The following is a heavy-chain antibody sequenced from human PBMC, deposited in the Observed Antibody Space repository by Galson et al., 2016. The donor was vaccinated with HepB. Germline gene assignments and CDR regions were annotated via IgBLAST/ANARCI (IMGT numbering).Heavy chain of an antibody. D-gene: IGHD2-2*01. CDR2: VCTSGNT. CDR1: GGSIRSYY. V-gene: IGHV4-4*07. CDR3: ARPLIGTRGAFDI. Sequence: SETLSLTCTVSGGSIRSYYWSWIRQPAGKGLEWIGRVCTSGNTNYNPSLKSRISMSVDTSKNQFSLKLYSVTAADTAVYYCARPLIGTRGAFDIWGQGTMVTVSS. J-gene: IGHJ3*02.